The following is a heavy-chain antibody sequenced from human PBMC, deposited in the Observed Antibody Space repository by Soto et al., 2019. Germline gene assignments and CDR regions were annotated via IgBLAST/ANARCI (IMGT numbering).Heavy chain of an antibody. J-gene: IGHJ4*02. V-gene: IGHV5-51*03. D-gene: IGHD3-3*01. Sequence: EVQLVQSGAEVKKPGESLKISCTGSGYSCTSYWIGWVRQMPGKGLEWMGIIYPGDSDTRYSPSFQGQVTISADKSISTAYLQWSSLKASDTAMYYCARLGPADFWSGTHFDYWGQGTLVTVSS. CDR2: IYPGDSDT. CDR3: ARLGPADFWSGTHFDY. CDR1: GYSCTSYW.